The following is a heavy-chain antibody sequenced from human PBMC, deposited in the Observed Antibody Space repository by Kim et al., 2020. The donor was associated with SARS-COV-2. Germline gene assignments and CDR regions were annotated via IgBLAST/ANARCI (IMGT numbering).Heavy chain of an antibody. D-gene: IGHD2-21*02. CDR1: GGSISSGGYY. J-gene: IGHJ3*02. Sequence: SETLSLTCTVSGGSISSGGYYWSWIRQHPGKGLEWIGYIYYSGSTYYNPSLKSRVTISVDTSKNQFSLKLSSVTAADTAVYYCARHIVVVTDDWGAFDIWGQGTMVTVSS. V-gene: IGHV4-31*03. CDR2: IYYSGST. CDR3: ARHIVVVTDDWGAFDI.